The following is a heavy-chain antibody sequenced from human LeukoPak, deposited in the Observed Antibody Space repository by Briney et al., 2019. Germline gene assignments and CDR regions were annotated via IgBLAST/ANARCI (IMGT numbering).Heavy chain of an antibody. J-gene: IGHJ4*02. Sequence: SETLSLTCAVYGGSFSGYYWSWIRQPPGKGLEWIGSIYHSGSTYYNPSLKSRVTISVDTSKNQFSLKLSSVTAADTAVYYCARDARDYDILTGYYSPKYYFDYWGQGTLVTVSS. D-gene: IGHD3-9*01. CDR1: GGSFSGYY. V-gene: IGHV4-34*01. CDR3: ARDARDYDILTGYYSPKYYFDY. CDR2: IYHSGST.